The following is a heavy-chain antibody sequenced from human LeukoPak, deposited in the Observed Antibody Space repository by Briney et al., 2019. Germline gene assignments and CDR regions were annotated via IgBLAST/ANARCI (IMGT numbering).Heavy chain of an antibody. CDR1: GYTFTSYD. J-gene: IGHJ4*02. V-gene: IGHV1-8*03. CDR3: ARPGIAAARGYYDSSGYYPFDY. Sequence: ASVKVSCKASGYTFTSYDINRVRRATGQGLEWMGWMNPNSGNTGYAQKFQGRVTITRNTSISTAYMELSSLRSEDTAVYYCARPGIAAARGYYDSSGYYPFDYWGQGTLVTVSS. CDR2: MNPNSGNT. D-gene: IGHD3-22*01.